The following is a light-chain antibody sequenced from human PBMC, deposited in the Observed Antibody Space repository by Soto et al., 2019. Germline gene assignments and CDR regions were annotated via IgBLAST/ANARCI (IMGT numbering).Light chain of an antibody. CDR3: SSFTNTITRYA. CDR1: SSDVGGYNY. V-gene: IGLV2-14*01. CDR2: EVS. J-gene: IGLJ1*01. Sequence: QSALTQPASVSGSPGQSITISCTGTSSDVGGYNYVSWFQHHPGKAPKLIIYEVSYRPSGVSNRFSGSKSGDMASLTISGLQAEDEADYYCSSFTNTITRYAFGTGTKVTVL.